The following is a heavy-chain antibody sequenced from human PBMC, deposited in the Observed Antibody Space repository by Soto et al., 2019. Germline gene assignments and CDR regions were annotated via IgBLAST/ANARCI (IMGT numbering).Heavy chain of an antibody. Sequence: QVQLVESGGGVVQPGRSLRLSCAASGFTFSSYGMHWVRQAPGKGLEWVAVISYDGSNKYYADSVKGRFTISRDNSKNTLYLQMNSLRAEDTAVYYCAKEFFALKYQLLFTAPGDAFAIWCQGTMVTVSS. CDR2: ISYDGSNK. V-gene: IGHV3-30*18. CDR3: AKEFFALKYQLLFTAPGDAFAI. J-gene: IGHJ3*02. D-gene: IGHD2-2*01. CDR1: GFTFSSYG.